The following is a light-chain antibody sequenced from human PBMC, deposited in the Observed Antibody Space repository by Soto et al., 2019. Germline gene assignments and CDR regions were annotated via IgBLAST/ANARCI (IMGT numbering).Light chain of an antibody. CDR3: SSYAGSIGV. CDR1: SSDVAGYTY. J-gene: IGLJ2*01. Sequence: QSALTQPPSASGSPGPSVTMSFTGTSSDVAGYTYVSWYQQHPGKAPRLMIYEVSKRPSGVADRFSGSKSRNTASLTVSGLQAEDEAGYYCSSYAGSIGVLGGGTKLTAL. CDR2: EVS. V-gene: IGLV2-8*01.